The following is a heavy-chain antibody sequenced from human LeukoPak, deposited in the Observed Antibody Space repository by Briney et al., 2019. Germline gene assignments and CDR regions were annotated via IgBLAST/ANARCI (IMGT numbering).Heavy chain of an antibody. J-gene: IGHJ6*03. Sequence: SETLSLTCTVSGESINPYYWNWIRQPAGKGLEWIGHIYKSGSTNYNPSLKSRVTMSLDTSKNQFSLKLRSVTAADTAVYFCARSFLDYMDVWGKGTTVTVSS. CDR1: GESINPYY. D-gene: IGHD2/OR15-2a*01. CDR2: IYKSGST. V-gene: IGHV4-4*07. CDR3: ARSFLDYMDV.